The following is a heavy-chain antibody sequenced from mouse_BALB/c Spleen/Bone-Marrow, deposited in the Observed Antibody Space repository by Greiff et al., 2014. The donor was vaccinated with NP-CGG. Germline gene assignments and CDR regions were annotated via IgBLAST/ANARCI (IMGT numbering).Heavy chain of an antibody. V-gene: IGHV5-6-3*01. CDR2: INSNGGST. CDR3: ARDMITTRGFAY. J-gene: IGHJ3*01. CDR1: GFTFSSYG. D-gene: IGHD2-4*01. Sequence: VQLQHPGGGLVQPGGSLKLSCAASGFTFSSYGMSWVRQTPDKRLELVATINSNGGSTYYPDSVKGRFTISRDNAKNTLYLQMSSLKSEDTAMYYCARDMITTRGFAYWGQGTLVTVSA.